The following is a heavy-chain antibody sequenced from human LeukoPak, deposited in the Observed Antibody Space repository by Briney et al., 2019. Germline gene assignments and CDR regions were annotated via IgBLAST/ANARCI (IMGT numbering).Heavy chain of an antibody. Sequence: ASETLSLTCTVSGGSISSSSYYWGWIRQPPGKGLEWIGSIYYSGSTYYNPSLKSRVTISVDTSKNQFSLKLSSVTAADTAVYYCACLRAHYCTNGVCYSFDYWGQGTLVTVSS. J-gene: IGHJ4*02. D-gene: IGHD2-8*01. CDR1: GGSISSSSYY. V-gene: IGHV4-39*07. CDR2: IYYSGST. CDR3: ACLRAHYCTNGVCYSFDY.